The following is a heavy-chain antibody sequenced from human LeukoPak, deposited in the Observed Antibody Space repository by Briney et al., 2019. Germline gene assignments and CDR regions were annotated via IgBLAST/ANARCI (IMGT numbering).Heavy chain of an antibody. Sequence: SETLSLTCTVSGGSISNYYWSWIRHPPGRGLEWIGYIYYSGSTNYNPSLKSRVTISLDTSKNHFSLNLSSVTAADTAVYYCARGAYYYYYMDVWGKGTTVTVSS. CDR1: GGSISNYY. J-gene: IGHJ6*03. CDR2: IYYSGST. V-gene: IGHV4-59*01. CDR3: ARGAYYYYYMDV.